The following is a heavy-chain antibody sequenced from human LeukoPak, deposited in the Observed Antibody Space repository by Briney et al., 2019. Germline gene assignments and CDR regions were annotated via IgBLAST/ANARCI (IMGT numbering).Heavy chain of an antibody. CDR1: GHSISSGYY. CDR3: ARDASTGALDY. V-gene: IGHV4-38-2*02. D-gene: IGHD4-17*01. Sequence: PSETLTLTSALSGHSISSGYYWGWIRQPPGKGLEWIGSIYHSGSTYYNPSLKSRVTISVDTSKNQFSLKLSSVTAADTAVYYCARDASTGALDYRGHGTLVTVSS. J-gene: IGHJ4*01. CDR2: IYHSGST.